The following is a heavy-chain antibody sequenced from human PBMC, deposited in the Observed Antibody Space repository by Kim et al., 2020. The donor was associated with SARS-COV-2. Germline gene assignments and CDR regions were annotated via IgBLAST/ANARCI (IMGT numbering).Heavy chain of an antibody. CDR3: ARDPSRVRGVIAYFDD. CDR2: IWYDGTNE. J-gene: IGHJ4*02. D-gene: IGHD3-10*01. Sequence: GGSLRLSCAASGFTFSNYVMHWVRQAPGKGLEWVAVIWYDGTNEYYADSVKGRFTISRDNSKNTLYLQMNSLRAEDTAVYYCARDPSRVRGVIAYFDDWGQGTLVTVSA. CDR1: GFTFSNYV. V-gene: IGHV3-33*01.